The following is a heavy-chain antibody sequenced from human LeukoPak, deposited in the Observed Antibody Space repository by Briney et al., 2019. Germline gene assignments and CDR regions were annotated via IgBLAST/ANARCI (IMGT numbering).Heavy chain of an antibody. J-gene: IGHJ4*02. V-gene: IGHV1-24*01. CDR3: ATDIRAGTPHDY. D-gene: IGHD6-19*01. CDR2: FDPGDGET. Sequence: ASVKVSCKVSGYTLTELSMHWVRQAPGKGLEWMGGFDPGDGETIYAQKFQGRVTMTEDTSTDTAYMELSSLRSEDTAVYYCATDIRAGTPHDYWGQGTLVTVSS. CDR1: GYTLTELS.